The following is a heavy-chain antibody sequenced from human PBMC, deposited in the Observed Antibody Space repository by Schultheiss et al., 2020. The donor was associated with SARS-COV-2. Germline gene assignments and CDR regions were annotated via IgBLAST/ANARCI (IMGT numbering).Heavy chain of an antibody. Sequence: GESLKISCAASGFTFSSYWMHWVRQAPGKGLEWVSAISGSGGSTYYADSVKGRFTISRDNSKNTLYLQMNSLRAEDTAVYYCAKGLNRCSSTSCYDFDIWGQGTMVTVSS. D-gene: IGHD2-2*01. CDR1: GFTFSSYW. CDR2: ISGSGGST. J-gene: IGHJ3*02. V-gene: IGHV3-23*01. CDR3: AKGLNRCSSTSCYDFDI.